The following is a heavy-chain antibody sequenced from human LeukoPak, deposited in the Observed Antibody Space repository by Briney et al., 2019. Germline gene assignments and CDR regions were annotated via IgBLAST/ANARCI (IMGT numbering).Heavy chain of an antibody. CDR3: WPGPGF. D-gene: IGHD1-14*01. J-gene: IGHJ4*02. CDR2: ISYDGDPK. Sequence: PGRSLRLSCAASGFTFRTYGMHWVRQAPGKGLEWVAVISYDGDPKFYADSVKGRFTISRDNSKYTLYLHLNSLRAEDTANNASWPGPGFWGQGTLVSVSS. CDR1: GFTFRTYG. V-gene: IGHV3-30*03.